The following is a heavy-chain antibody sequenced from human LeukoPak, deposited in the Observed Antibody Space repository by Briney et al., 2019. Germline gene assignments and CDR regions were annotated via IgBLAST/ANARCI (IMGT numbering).Heavy chain of an antibody. D-gene: IGHD3-16*01. J-gene: IGHJ6*02. Sequence: GRSLRLSCAASGFTFSSYGMHWVRQAPGKGLEWVAVISYDGSNKYYADSVKGRFTISRDNSKNTLYLQMNSLRAEDTAVYYCGGILTPSGMDVWGQGTTVTVSS. CDR2: ISYDGSNK. CDR3: GGILTPSGMDV. CDR1: GFTFSSYG. V-gene: IGHV3-30*03.